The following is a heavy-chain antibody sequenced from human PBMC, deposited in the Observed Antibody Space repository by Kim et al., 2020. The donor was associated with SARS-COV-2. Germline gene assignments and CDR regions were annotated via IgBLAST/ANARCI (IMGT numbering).Heavy chain of an antibody. Sequence: GGSLRLSCAASGFSFGSYGMSWVRQAAEKGLEWVAGISRGGERTDYADSVKGRFTISRDISSNTVYLQMNSLTAEDTALYYCAKGGGMAATSRYFDYWGQGSLVTVSS. CDR1: GFSFGSYG. CDR2: ISRGGERT. V-gene: IGHV3-23*01. J-gene: IGHJ4*02. CDR3: AKGGGMAATSRYFDY. D-gene: IGHD3-16*01.